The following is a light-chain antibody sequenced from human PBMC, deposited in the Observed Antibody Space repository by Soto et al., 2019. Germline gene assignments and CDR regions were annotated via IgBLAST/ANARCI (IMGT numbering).Light chain of an antibody. Sequence: IQMTQSPSSLSASVGDRVTITCRASQTIDSYLNWYQQKPGKGPNLLIYVASSLQSGVPSRFSGSGSGTDFTLTISSLQPEDFATYYCQQSYSTPFTFGPGTKVDIK. V-gene: IGKV1-39*01. CDR3: QQSYSTPFT. J-gene: IGKJ3*01. CDR2: VAS. CDR1: QTIDSY.